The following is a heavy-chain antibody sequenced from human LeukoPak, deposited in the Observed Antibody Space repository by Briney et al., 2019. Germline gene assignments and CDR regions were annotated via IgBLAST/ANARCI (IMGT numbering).Heavy chain of an antibody. V-gene: IGHV4-59*01. Sequence: SETLSLTCTVSGGSISSYYWGWIRQTPGKGLEWIGYMYYGGNTNYNPSLKSRVSISVDASKNQLSLRLNSVTAADTAVYYCAKAAIAVAGTGGWLDPWGQGTLVTVSS. CDR3: AKAAIAVAGTGGWLDP. D-gene: IGHD6-19*01. CDR2: MYYGGNT. J-gene: IGHJ5*02. CDR1: GGSISSYY.